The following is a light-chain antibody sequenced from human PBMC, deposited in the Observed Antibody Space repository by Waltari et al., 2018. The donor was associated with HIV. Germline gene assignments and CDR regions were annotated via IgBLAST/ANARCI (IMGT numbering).Light chain of an antibody. Sequence: QSVLTQPPSASGTPGQRVTISCSGCSSNIGSNTVNWYQQHPGTAPKLLIYSNNQRPSGVPDRFSGSKSGTSASLAISGLQSEDEADYYCAAWDDSLNGVVFGGGTKLTVL. J-gene: IGLJ2*01. CDR3: AAWDDSLNGVV. CDR2: SNN. V-gene: IGLV1-44*01. CDR1: SSNIGSNT.